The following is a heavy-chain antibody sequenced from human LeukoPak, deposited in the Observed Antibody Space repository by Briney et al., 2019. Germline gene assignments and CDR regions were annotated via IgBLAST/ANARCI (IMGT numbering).Heavy chain of an antibody. D-gene: IGHD3-10*01. CDR1: GGSISSGSYY. J-gene: IGHJ4*02. Sequence: SETLSLTCTVSGGSISSGSYYWSWIRQPAGKGLEWIGRIYTSGSTNYNPSLKSRVTMSVDTSKNQFSLKLSSVTAADTAVYYCARGRYYYGSGAHFDYWGQGTLVTVSS. CDR3: ARGRYYYGSGAHFDY. CDR2: IYTSGST. V-gene: IGHV4-61*02.